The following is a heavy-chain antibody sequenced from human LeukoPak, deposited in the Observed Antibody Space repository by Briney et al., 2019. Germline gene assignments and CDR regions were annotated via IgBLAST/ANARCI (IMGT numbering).Heavy chain of an antibody. CDR3: PRGSEWDLLGSCDR. D-gene: IGHD1-26*01. CDR1: GFTFSRYT. CDR2: ISSSGSTK. Sequence: PGGSLRLSGAASGFTFSRYTMNWVRQAPGKGLEWVSYISSSGSTKYYADSVKGRFTISRDNAKNSLYLQMNSLRVEDTAVYYCPRGSEWDLLGSCDRWGQGTLVTVSS. V-gene: IGHV3-48*04. J-gene: IGHJ5*02.